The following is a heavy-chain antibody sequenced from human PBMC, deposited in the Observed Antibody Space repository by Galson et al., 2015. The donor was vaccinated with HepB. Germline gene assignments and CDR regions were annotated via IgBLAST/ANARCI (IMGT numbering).Heavy chain of an antibody. D-gene: IGHD6-19*01. V-gene: IGHV1-58*01. J-gene: IGHJ6*02. CDR2: IVVGSGNT. CDR1: GFTFTSSA. CDR3: AAAPVAGTAYYYYGMDV. Sequence: SVKVSCKASGFTFTSSAVQWVRQARGQRLEWIGWIVVGSGNTNYAQKFQERVTITRDMSTSTAYMELSSLRSEDTAVYYCAAAPVAGTAYYYYGMDVWGQGTTVTVSS.